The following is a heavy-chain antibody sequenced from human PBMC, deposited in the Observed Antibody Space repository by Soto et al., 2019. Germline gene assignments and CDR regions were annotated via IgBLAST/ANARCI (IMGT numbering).Heavy chain of an antibody. CDR2: IKQDGSEK. Sequence: ESGGGLVQPGGSLRLSCAASGFTFSSYWMSWVRQAPGKGLEWVANIKQDGSEKYYVDSVKGRFTISRDNAKNSLYLQMNSLRAEDTAVYYCARDRGEVRGVIRPSYYYYGMDVWGQGTTVTVSS. J-gene: IGHJ6*02. CDR3: ARDRGEVRGVIRPSYYYYGMDV. V-gene: IGHV3-7*01. CDR1: GFTFSSYW. D-gene: IGHD3-10*01.